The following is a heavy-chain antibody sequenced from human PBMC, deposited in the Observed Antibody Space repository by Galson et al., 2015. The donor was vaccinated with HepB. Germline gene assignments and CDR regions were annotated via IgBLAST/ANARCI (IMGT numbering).Heavy chain of an antibody. V-gene: IGHV4-39*01. CDR2: IYYSGST. CDR3: ARRSQADIVVVPAALDYYYYYMDV. CDR1: GGSISSSSYY. J-gene: IGHJ6*03. Sequence: ETLSLTCTVSGGSISSSSYYWGWIRQPPGEGLEWIGSIYYSGSTYYNPSLKSRVTISVDTSKNQFSLKLSSVTAADTAVYYCARRSQADIVVVPAALDYYYYYMDVWGKGTTVTVSS. D-gene: IGHD2-2*01.